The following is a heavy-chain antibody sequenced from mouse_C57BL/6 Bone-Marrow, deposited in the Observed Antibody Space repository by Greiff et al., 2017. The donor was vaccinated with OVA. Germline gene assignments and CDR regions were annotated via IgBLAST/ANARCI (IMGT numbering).Heavy chain of an antibody. V-gene: IGHV1-5*01. D-gene: IGHD2-3*01. J-gene: IGHJ1*03. CDR2: IYPGNSDT. Sequence: VQLQQSGPVLARPGASVKMSCKTSGYTFTSYWMHWVKQRPGQGLEWIGAIYPGNSDTSYNQKLKGKAKLTAVTSASTAYMELSSLTNEDSAVYYCTVIYDGYLYWYVEVWGTGTTVTVSA. CDR1: GYTFTSYW. CDR3: TVIYDGYLYWYVEV.